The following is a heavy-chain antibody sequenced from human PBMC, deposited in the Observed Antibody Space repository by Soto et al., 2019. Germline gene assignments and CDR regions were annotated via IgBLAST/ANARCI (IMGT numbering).Heavy chain of an antibody. J-gene: IGHJ6*02. CDR3: ARDYGGSFLFHGMDV. V-gene: IGHV3-30-3*01. CDR2: ISYDGSNK. CDR1: GFTFSSYA. D-gene: IGHD1-26*01. Sequence: LRLSCAASGFTFSSYAMHWVRQAPGKGLEWVAVISYDGSNKYYADSVKGRFTISRDNSKNTLYLQMNSLRAEDTAVYYCARDYGGSFLFHGMDVWGQGTTVTVSS.